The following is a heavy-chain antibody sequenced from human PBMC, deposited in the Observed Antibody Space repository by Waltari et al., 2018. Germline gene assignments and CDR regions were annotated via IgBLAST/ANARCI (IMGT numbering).Heavy chain of an antibody. CDR1: GGSISSYY. CDR2: IYTSGST. V-gene: IGHV4-4*07. J-gene: IGHJ4*02. Sequence: QVQLQESGPGLVKPSETLSLTCTVSGGSISSYYWSWIRQPAGKGLEWIGRIYTSGSTNYNPSLKSRVTMSVDTYKKQCSLKLSSVTAADTAVYYCAREKVCSSTSCYGSFDYWGQGTLVTVSS. CDR3: AREKVCSSTSCYGSFDY. D-gene: IGHD2-2*01.